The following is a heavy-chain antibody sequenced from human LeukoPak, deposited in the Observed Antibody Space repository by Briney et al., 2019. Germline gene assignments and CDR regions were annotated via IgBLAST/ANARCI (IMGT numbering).Heavy chain of an antibody. CDR3: ATEGEEWTNFDY. J-gene: IGHJ4*02. CDR2: ISPDGRTT. CDR1: GFTFSTTG. D-gene: IGHD3-3*01. Sequence: QPGRSLRLSCAASGFTFSTTGLHWVRQAPGKGLEWLAMISPDGRTTFYTDSMKGRLTISRDNSNNTLYLQMNSLGLEDTALYYCATEGEEWTNFDYWGQGTLVTVSS. V-gene: IGHV3-30*04.